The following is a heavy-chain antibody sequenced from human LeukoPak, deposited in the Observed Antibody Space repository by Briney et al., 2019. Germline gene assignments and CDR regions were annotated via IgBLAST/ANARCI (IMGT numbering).Heavy chain of an antibody. J-gene: IGHJ4*02. CDR3: AKDRYWGSTVTTLFDY. CDR2: ISNNGGYT. Sequence: GGSLRLSCAASGFTFSSSAMSWVRQAPGKGLEWVSAISNNGGYTYYADSVQGRFTISRDNSKSTLCLQMNSLRAEDTAVYYCAKDRYWGSTVTTLFDYWGQGTLVTVSS. D-gene: IGHD4-17*01. V-gene: IGHV3-23*01. CDR1: GFTFSSSA.